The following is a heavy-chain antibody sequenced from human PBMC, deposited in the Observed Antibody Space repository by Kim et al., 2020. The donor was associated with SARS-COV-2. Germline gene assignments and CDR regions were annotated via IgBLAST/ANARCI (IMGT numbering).Heavy chain of an antibody. CDR3: AKQGYLFELNTYYGMDL. D-gene: IGHD2-15*01. J-gene: IGHJ6*02. Sequence: SLKGRFAVSRDYSKNTLYLPMNSLTAEDTAVYYCAKQGYLFELNTYYGMDLWGQGTTVTVSS. V-gene: IGHV3-30*02.